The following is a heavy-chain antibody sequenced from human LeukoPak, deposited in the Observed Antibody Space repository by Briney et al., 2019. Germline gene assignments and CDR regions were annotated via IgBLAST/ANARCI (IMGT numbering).Heavy chain of an antibody. CDR3: ASLMTTVTTVDY. V-gene: IGHV3-21*01. D-gene: IGHD4-17*01. Sequence: PGGSLTLSCAASGFTLSSYSMNWVRHAPGRGLEWVSSISSSSNHIYYADSVKCRFTISRDNAKNALYLQMNSLRAEDTAVYYCASLMTTVTTVDYWGQGTLVTVSS. CDR1: GFTLSSYS. J-gene: IGHJ4*02. CDR2: ISSSSNHI.